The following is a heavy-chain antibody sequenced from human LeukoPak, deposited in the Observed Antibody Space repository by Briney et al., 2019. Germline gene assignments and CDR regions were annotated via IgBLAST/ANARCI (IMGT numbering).Heavy chain of an antibody. CDR1: GGSFSGYY. CDR3: ARVGYSYGLQKLDY. Sequence: SETLSLTCAVYGGSFSGYYWSWIRQPPGKGLEWIGEINHSGSTNYNPSLKSRVTISVDTSKNQFSLKLSSVTAADAAVYYCARVGYSYGLQKLDYWGQGTLVTVSS. D-gene: IGHD5-18*01. CDR2: INHSGST. J-gene: IGHJ4*02. V-gene: IGHV4-34*01.